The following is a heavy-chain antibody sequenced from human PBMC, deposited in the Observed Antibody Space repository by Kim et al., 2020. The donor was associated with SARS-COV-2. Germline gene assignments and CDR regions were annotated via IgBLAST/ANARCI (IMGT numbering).Heavy chain of an antibody. Sequence: YSGGSTYYADSVKGRFTISRDNSKNTLYLQMNSLRAEDTAVYYCARDVTDWGQGTLVTVSS. J-gene: IGHJ4*02. CDR3: ARDVTD. CDR2: YSGGST. V-gene: IGHV3-53*01.